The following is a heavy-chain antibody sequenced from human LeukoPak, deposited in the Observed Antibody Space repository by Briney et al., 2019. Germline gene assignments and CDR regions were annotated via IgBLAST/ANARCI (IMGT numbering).Heavy chain of an antibody. V-gene: IGHV3-33*01. D-gene: IGHD3-22*01. J-gene: IGHJ4*02. CDR3: ARSYDSSGYYFRMVEY. CDR1: GFIFSNYG. CDR2: IWYDGSGI. Sequence: PGGSLRLSCAASGFIFSNYGMHWVRQAPGKGLEWVAVIWYDGSGIQYADSVKGRFTISRDNSKNTLYLEMNSLRAEDTAVYYCARSYDSSGYYFRMVEYWGQGTLVTVSS.